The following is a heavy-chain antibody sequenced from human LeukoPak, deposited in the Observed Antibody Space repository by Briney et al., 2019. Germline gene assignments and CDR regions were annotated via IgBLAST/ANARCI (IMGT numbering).Heavy chain of an antibody. D-gene: IGHD1-26*01. J-gene: IGHJ4*02. V-gene: IGHV3-30*02. Sequence: GGSLRLSCAASGFTFSSYGIHWVRQAPGKGLEWVTFIRYDGSNKYYAVSVKGRFTISRDNSKNTVDLQMNSLRAEDTAVYYCARRIVDFDYWGQGTLVTVSS. CDR3: ARRIVDFDY. CDR1: GFTFSSYG. CDR2: IRYDGSNK.